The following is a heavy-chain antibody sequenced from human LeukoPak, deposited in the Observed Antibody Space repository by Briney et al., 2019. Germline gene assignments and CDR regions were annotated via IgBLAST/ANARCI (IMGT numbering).Heavy chain of an antibody. J-gene: IGHJ4*02. CDR2: IYYSGST. Sequence: PSETLSLTCTVSGGSISSSSYYWGWIRQPPGKGLEWIGSIYYSGSTYYNPSLKSRVTISVDTSKNQFSLKLSSVTAADTAVYYCARGVAPSIAAAGTILSFDYWGQGTLVTVSS. D-gene: IGHD6-13*01. CDR3: ARGVAPSIAAAGTILSFDY. V-gene: IGHV4-39*07. CDR1: GGSISSSSYY.